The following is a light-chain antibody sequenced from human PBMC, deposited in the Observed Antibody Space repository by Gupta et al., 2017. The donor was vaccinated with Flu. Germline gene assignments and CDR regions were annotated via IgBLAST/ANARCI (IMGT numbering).Light chain of an antibody. J-gene: IGLJ3*02. CDR2: ANN. Sequence: RVTISCSGSSSNIGTNAVTWYQQFPGTAPKLLIYANNQRPSGVPDRFSGSKSGASASLAISGLQSDDEAHYHCAAWDDSLNGWVFGGGTKLTVL. V-gene: IGLV1-44*01. CDR3: AAWDDSLNGWV. CDR1: SSNIGTNA.